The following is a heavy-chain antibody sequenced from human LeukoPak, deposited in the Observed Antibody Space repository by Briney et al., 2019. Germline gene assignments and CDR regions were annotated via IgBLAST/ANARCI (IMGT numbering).Heavy chain of an antibody. V-gene: IGHV1-69*05. J-gene: IGHJ6*03. Sequence: ASAKVSCKASGGTFSSYAISWVRQAPGQGLEWMGGIIPIFGTANYAQKFQGRVTITTDESTSTAYMELSSLRSEDTAVYYCARATYNWNYVESYYYYYYMDVWGKGTTVTVSS. CDR1: GGTFSSYA. CDR3: ARATYNWNYVESYYYYYYMDV. D-gene: IGHD1-7*01. CDR2: IIPIFGTA.